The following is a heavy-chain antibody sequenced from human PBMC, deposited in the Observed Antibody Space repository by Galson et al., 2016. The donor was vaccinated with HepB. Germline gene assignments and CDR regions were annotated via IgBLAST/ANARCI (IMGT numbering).Heavy chain of an antibody. CDR3: ARDRHQYSSGWYVGGMDV. D-gene: IGHD6-19*01. Sequence: SCKASGYTFTSYGISWVRQAPGQGLEGMGWISAYNGNPNYAQKLQGRVTMTTDTSTSTAYMELRSLRSDDTAVYYCARDRHQYSSGWYVGGMDVWGQGTTVTVSS. V-gene: IGHV1-18*01. CDR1: GYTFTSYG. CDR2: ISAYNGNP. J-gene: IGHJ6*02.